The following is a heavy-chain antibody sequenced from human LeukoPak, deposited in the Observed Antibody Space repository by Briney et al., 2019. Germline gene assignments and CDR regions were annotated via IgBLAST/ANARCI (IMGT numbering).Heavy chain of an antibody. D-gene: IGHD3/OR15-3a*01. CDR3: ARDLVCTVNCKDS. J-gene: IGHJ5*01. CDR1: GGTFSNDA. Sequence: SVKVSCKASGGTFSNDAISWVRQAPGQGLEWMGRVIPTLGIALYAQRFKGRVTITADKSTSTAYMELSSLTLEDTAVYFCARDLVCTVNCKDSWGQGTLVTVSS. CDR2: VIPTLGIA. V-gene: IGHV1-69*04.